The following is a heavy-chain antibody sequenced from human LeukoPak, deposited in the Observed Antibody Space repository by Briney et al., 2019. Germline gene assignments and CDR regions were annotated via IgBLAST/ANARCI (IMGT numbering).Heavy chain of an antibody. Sequence: GGTLRLSCAASGFTFGNSGMSWVRQAPGKGLEWVSAIRDSGNTYHADSVKGRFTISRDSSKNTLFLQMNRLRPEDAAVYYCAKAPVTTCRGAYCYPFDYWGQGTLVTVSS. CDR1: GFTFGNSG. D-gene: IGHD2-21*01. CDR2: IRDSGNT. V-gene: IGHV3-23*01. J-gene: IGHJ4*02. CDR3: AKAPVTTCRGAYCYPFDY.